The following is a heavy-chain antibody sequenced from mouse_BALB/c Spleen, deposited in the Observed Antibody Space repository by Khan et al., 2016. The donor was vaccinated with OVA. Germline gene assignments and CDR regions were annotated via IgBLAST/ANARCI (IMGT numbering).Heavy chain of an antibody. CDR3: ARDQYGNYFYAMDY. CDR2: IDPSDSET. Sequence: QVQLQQSGAELVKPGAPVKLSCKASGYTFTSYWMNWVKQGPGRGLEWIGRIDPSDSETHYNQKFKDKATLTVDKSSSTAYIQLSSLTSEDSAVYYCARDQYGNYFYAMDYWGQGTSVTVSS. D-gene: IGHD2-10*02. J-gene: IGHJ4*01. V-gene: IGHV1-69*02. CDR1: GYTFTSYW.